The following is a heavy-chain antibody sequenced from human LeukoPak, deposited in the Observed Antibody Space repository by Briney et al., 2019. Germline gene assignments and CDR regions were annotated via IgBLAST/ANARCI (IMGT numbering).Heavy chain of an antibody. J-gene: IGHJ5*02. V-gene: IGHV4-59*12. CDR2: TRYSGST. D-gene: IGHD3-10*01. CDR1: GGSISSYY. CDR3: ARAYGSGPNWFDP. Sequence: KTSETLSLTCTVSGGSISSYYWSWIRQPPGKGLEWIGYTRYSGSTNYNPSLKSRVTISVDTSKNQFSLKLSSVTAADTAVYYCARAYGSGPNWFDPWGQGTLVTVSS.